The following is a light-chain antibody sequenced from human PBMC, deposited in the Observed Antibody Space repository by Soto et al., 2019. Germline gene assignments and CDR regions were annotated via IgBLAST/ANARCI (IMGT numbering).Light chain of an antibody. CDR1: QSVSSN. CDR3: QQYNNWRYT. V-gene: IGKV3-15*01. J-gene: IGKJ2*01. CDR2: GAS. Sequence: EIVMTQSPATLSVSPGERATLSCRASQSVSSNLAWYQQKPGQAPRLLIYGASTRATGIPARFSDSGSGTEFTLTISSLQSEDFAIYYCQQYNNWRYTFGQGTKVDIK.